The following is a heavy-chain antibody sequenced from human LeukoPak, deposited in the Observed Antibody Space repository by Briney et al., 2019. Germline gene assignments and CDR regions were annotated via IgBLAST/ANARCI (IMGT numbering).Heavy chain of an antibody. CDR2: INHSGST. Sequence: SETLSLTCAVYGGSFSGYYWSWIRQPPGKGLEWIGEINHSGSTNYNPSLKSRVTISVDTSKNQFSLKLSSVTAADTAVYYCARRRYHYYGSGSYLVPQHYFDYWGQGTLVTVSS. D-gene: IGHD3-10*01. V-gene: IGHV4-34*01. CDR1: GGSFSGYY. CDR3: ARRRYHYYGSGSYLVPQHYFDY. J-gene: IGHJ4*02.